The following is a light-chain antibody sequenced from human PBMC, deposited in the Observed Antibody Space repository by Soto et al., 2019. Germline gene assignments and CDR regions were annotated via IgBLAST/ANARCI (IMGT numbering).Light chain of an antibody. CDR2: GAS. Sequence: SCRASESVSSSSLAWYQQKPGQAPRLLMHGASSRATGIPDRFSGTGSGTDFTLSIGRLEPEDFAVYYCQEYGSSPYTFGLGTRLEIK. CDR1: ESVSSSS. V-gene: IGKV3-20*01. CDR3: QEYGSSPYT. J-gene: IGKJ5*01.